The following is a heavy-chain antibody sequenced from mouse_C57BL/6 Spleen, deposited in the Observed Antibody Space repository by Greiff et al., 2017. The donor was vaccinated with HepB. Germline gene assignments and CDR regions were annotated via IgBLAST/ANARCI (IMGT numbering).Heavy chain of an antibody. CDR3: TICRQGYFDY. CDR1: GFNIKDYY. Sequence: VQLQQSGAELVRPGASVKLSCTASGFNIKDYYMHWVKQRPEQGLEWIGRIDPEDGDTEYAPKFQGKATMTADTASNTAYLQLSSLTSEDTAVYYCTICRQGYFDYWGQGTTLTVSS. V-gene: IGHV14-1*01. CDR2: IDPEDGDT. D-gene: IGHD3-2*01. J-gene: IGHJ2*01.